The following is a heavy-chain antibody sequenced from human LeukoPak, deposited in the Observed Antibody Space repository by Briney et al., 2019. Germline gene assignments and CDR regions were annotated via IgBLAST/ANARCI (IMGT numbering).Heavy chain of an antibody. Sequence: GASVKVSCKASGYTFTSYHMHWVRQAPGQGLEWMGIINPSGGSTGYAQNFQGRITMTRDTSTNTVYMDLSSLRSEDTAVYYRARDQTDCSSNSCHNFHYGMDVWGQGTTVTVSS. CDR2: INPSGGST. D-gene: IGHD2-2*01. J-gene: IGHJ6*02. CDR3: ARDQTDCSSNSCHNFHYGMDV. CDR1: GYTFTSYH. V-gene: IGHV1-46*01.